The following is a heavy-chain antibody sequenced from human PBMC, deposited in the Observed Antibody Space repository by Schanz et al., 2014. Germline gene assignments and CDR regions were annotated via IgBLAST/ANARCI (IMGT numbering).Heavy chain of an antibody. D-gene: IGHD3-3*01. CDR2: ISPSSGGT. Sequence: QVQVIQSGPEVKKPGASVKVSCKASGYTFTNHYLHWVRQAPGQGRALLGRISPSSGGTNYAQNFQGRVTMTKDTSINTVYMELSTLTSDDTAVYYCARESVSRTRLFDPWGQGTLVTVSS. V-gene: IGHV1-2*06. J-gene: IGHJ5*02. CDR1: GYTFTNHY. CDR3: ARESVSRTRLFDP.